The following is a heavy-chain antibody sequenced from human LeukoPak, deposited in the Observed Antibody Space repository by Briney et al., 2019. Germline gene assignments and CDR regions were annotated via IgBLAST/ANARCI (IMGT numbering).Heavy chain of an antibody. D-gene: IGHD6-13*01. CDR3: ARQGYNSTWDRYLAY. CDR1: GCSFINYW. J-gene: IGHJ4*02. CDR2: IYPGDSDV. Sequence: GASLQISCKGSGCSFINYWIGWVRRLPAKGLEWMVIIYPGDSDVRYSPSFQGQVTISADKSISTAYLQWSSLQASDTAMYYCARQGYNSTWDRYLAYWGQGTQVSVSS. V-gene: IGHV5-51*01.